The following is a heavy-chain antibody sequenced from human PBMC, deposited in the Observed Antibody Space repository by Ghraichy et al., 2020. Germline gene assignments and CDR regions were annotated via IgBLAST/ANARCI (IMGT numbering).Heavy chain of an antibody. Sequence: GGSLRLSCAASGFTFNHYWMSWVRQAPGKGLEWVANIKPDGSERHYVDSVEGRFTISRDNAGNSLYLQLNSLRVEDTAVYYCVREHTVTEYDYYSYAMDVWGQGTKVTVSS. D-gene: IGHD4-17*01. J-gene: IGHJ6*02. CDR3: VREHTVTEYDYYSYAMDV. CDR2: IKPDGSER. V-gene: IGHV3-7*01. CDR1: GFTFNHYW.